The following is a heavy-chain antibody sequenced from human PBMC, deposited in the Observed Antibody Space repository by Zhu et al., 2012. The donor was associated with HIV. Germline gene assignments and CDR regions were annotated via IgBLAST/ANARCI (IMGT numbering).Heavy chain of an antibody. V-gene: IGHV4-38-2*01. CDR3: ARLRDYESSGSYYFDY. J-gene: IGHJ4*02. Sequence: QVQLQESGPGLVKPSETLSLTCAVSGYFISSGYYWGWIRQPPGKGLEWIEAIHQSGSTYYNSSLKSRVTISVDTSKNQFSLNLSSVTAADTAMYYCARLRDYESSGSYYFDYWAREPWSTVSS. CDR2: IHQSGST. D-gene: IGHD3-22*01. CDR1: GYFISSGYY.